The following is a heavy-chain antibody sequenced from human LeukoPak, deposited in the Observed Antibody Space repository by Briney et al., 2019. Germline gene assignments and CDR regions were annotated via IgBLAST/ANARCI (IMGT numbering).Heavy chain of an antibody. CDR3: ARHLSGITGYTYGRGIDY. CDR1: GFTFSYYG. Sequence: PGGSLRLSCAASGFTFSYYGIHWVRQAPGKGLEWVANIKKDGSEKYYVDSVKGRFTISRDNAKKSLYLQMNSLGAEDTAVYYCARHLSGITGYTYGRGIDYWGQGTLLTVSS. V-gene: IGHV3-7*01. J-gene: IGHJ4*02. CDR2: IKKDGSEK. D-gene: IGHD5-18*01.